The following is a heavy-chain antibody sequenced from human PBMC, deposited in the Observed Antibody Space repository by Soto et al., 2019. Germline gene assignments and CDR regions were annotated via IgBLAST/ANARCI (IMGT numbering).Heavy chain of an antibody. D-gene: IGHD2-15*01. J-gene: IGHJ3*02. CDR3: APHVSCSGGSCQYDAFAI. CDR1: GFTVSSHA. CDR2: ITADGGT. Sequence: EVQVLESGGGLVQPGGSLRLSCEGSGFTVSSHAMTWIRQAPGKGPEWVSTITADGGTYYADSVKGRFAMSRDTSESTLYLQMTRLGADDTAAYSCAPHVSCSGGSCQYDAFAIRGQGTMVTVSS. V-gene: IGHV3-23*01.